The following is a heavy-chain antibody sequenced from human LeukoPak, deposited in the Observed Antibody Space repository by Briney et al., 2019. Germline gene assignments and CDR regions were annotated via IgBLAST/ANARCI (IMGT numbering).Heavy chain of an antibody. D-gene: IGHD6-25*01. CDR3: ARDWAAAGNDY. V-gene: IGHV3-7*01. J-gene: IGHJ4*02. Sequence: GGSLRLSCAASGFTFSSYWMSWVRQAPGKGLEWVANIKQDGSEKYYVDSVKGRFTISRDNAKNSLYLQMSSLGAEDTAVYYCARDWAAAGNDYWGQGTLVTVSS. CDR1: GFTFSSYW. CDR2: IKQDGSEK.